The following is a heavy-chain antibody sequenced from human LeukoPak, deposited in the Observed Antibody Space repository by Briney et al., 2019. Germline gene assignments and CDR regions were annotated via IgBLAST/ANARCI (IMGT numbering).Heavy chain of an antibody. CDR1: GGSISSSNW. D-gene: IGHD3-22*01. CDR3: ARILSASGGYKFDS. J-gene: IGHJ4*02. CDR2: IYHSGST. V-gene: IGHV4-4*02. Sequence: SETLSLTCAVSGGSISSSNWWSWVRQPPGKGLEWIGEIYHSGSTNYNPSLKSRVTISVDKSKNQFSLKLSSVTAADTAVYYCARILSASGGYKFDSWGQGTLVTVSS.